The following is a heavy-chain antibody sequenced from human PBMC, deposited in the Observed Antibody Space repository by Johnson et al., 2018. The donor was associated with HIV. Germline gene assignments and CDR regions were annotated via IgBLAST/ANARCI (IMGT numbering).Heavy chain of an antibody. V-gene: IGHV3-66*01. CDR3: ARAYI. Sequence: EVQLVESGGGVVQPGRSLRLSCAASGFTFSSYAMHWVRQAPGKGLEWVSVIYSGGTTYYADSVKGRFTISRDNSKNTLYLQMNSLRAEDTAVYYCARAYIWGQGTVVTVSS. CDR2: IYSGGTT. J-gene: IGHJ3*02. CDR1: GFTFSSYA.